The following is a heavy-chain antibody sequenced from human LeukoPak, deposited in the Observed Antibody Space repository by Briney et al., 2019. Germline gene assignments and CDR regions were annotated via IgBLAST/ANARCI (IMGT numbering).Heavy chain of an antibody. D-gene: IGHD6-13*01. CDR1: GFTFSSYA. Sequence: PGGSLRLSCAASGFTFSSYAMHWVRQAPGKGLEWVAVISYDGSNKYYADSVKGRFTISRDNSKNTQYLQMNSLRAEDTAVYYCASRIAAAALYYYYGMDVWGQGTTVTVSS. V-gene: IGHV3-30-3*01. J-gene: IGHJ6*02. CDR2: ISYDGSNK. CDR3: ASRIAAAALYYYYGMDV.